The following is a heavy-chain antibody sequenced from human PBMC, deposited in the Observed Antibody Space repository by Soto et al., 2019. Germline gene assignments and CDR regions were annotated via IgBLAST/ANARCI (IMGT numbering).Heavy chain of an antibody. CDR3: ARGPAVPNWFDP. CDR1: GFTFSSYS. Sequence: LRLSCAASGFTFSSYSMNWVRQAPGKGLEWVSSISSSSSYIYYADSVKGRFTISRDNAKNSLYLQMNSLRAEDTAVYYCARGPAVPNWFDPWGQGTLVTVSS. J-gene: IGHJ5*02. V-gene: IGHV3-21*01. CDR2: ISSSSSYI. D-gene: IGHD6-13*01.